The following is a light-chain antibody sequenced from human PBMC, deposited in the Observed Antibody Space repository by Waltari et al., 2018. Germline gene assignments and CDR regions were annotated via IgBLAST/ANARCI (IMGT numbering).Light chain of an antibody. Sequence: QSALTQPPSGSGAPGQRVTIHCTGSSSNIGADFDVQWYQQLPGTAPKLLIYGNGNRPSGVPDRFSGSKSGTSASLAITGLQAEDEADYYCQSYDSRLSAWVFGGGTKLTVL. V-gene: IGLV1-40*01. CDR2: GNG. CDR1: SSNIGADFD. CDR3: QSYDSRLSAWV. J-gene: IGLJ3*02.